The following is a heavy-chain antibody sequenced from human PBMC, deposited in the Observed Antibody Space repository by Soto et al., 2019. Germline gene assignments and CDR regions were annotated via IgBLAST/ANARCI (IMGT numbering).Heavy chain of an antibody. CDR2: IIPIFGTA. Sequence: QVQLVQSGAEVKKPGSSVKVSCKASGGTFSSYAISWVRQAPGQGLEWMGGIIPIFGTANYAQKFQGRVTITADKSTSTAYMELSSLRSEDTAVYYCASGYYDSSGYRYYYYYGMDVWGQGTTVTVSS. D-gene: IGHD3-22*01. CDR3: ASGYYDSSGYRYYYYYGMDV. CDR1: GGTFSSYA. V-gene: IGHV1-69*06. J-gene: IGHJ6*02.